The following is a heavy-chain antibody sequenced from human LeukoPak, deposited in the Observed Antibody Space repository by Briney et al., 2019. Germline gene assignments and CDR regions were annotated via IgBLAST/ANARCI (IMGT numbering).Heavy chain of an antibody. CDR3: ARDFDRYYFDY. Sequence: GGSLRLSCAASGFTFDTYWMSWVRQAPGKGLEWVSYISSSSSTIYYADSVKGRFTIARDNAKNSLYLQMDSLRAEDTAMYYCARDFDRYYFDYWGQGTLVTVSS. D-gene: IGHD3-9*01. V-gene: IGHV3-48*01. CDR2: ISSSSSTI. CDR1: GFTFDTYW. J-gene: IGHJ4*02.